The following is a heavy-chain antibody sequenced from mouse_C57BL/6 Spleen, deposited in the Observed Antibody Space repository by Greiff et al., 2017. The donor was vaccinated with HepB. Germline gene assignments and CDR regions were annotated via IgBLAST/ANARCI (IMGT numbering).Heavy chain of an antibody. CDR3: ARPYYYGSSYHFDY. V-gene: IGHV5-17*01. D-gene: IGHD1-1*01. CDR2: ISSGSSTI. Sequence: EVNLVESGGGLVKPGGSLKLSCAASGFTFSDYGMHWVRQAPEKGLEWVAYISSGSSTIYYADTVKGRFTISRDNAKNTLFLQMTSLRSEDTAMYYCARPYYYGSSYHFDYWGQGTTLTVSS. J-gene: IGHJ2*01. CDR1: GFTFSDYG.